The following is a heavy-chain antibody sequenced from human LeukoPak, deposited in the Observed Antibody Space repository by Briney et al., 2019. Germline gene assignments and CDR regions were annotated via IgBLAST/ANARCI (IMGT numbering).Heavy chain of an antibody. CDR3: ARKKLKKTEYYYGSGAGYFDL. V-gene: IGHV4-4*07. J-gene: IGHJ2*01. CDR2: IYTSGST. Sequence: SETLSLTCTVSGGSISSYYWSWIRQPAGKGLEWIGRIYTSGSTNYNPSLKSRVIMSVDTSKNQFSLKLSSVTAADTAVYYCARKKLKKTEYYYGSGAGYFDLWGRGTLVTVSS. D-gene: IGHD3-10*01. CDR1: GGSISSYY.